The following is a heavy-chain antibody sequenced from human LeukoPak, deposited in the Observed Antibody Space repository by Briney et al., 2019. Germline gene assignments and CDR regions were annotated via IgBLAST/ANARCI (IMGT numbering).Heavy chain of an antibody. J-gene: IGHJ5*02. CDR1: GYSISGGYY. CDR2: IYHSGST. D-gene: IGHD1-26*01. Sequence: SETLSLTCTVSGYSISGGYYWGWIRQPPGKGLEWIGNIYHSGSTYYNPSLKSRVTISVDTSKNQFSLKLSSVTAADTAVYYCARVGPTSRGVDPWGQGTLVTVSS. CDR3: ARVGPTSRGVDP. V-gene: IGHV4-38-2*02.